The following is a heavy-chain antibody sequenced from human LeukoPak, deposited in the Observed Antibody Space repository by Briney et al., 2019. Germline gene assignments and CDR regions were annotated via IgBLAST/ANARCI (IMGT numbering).Heavy chain of an antibody. V-gene: IGHV4-59*11. D-gene: IGHD3-10*01. CDR1: GSSINSHY. CDR2: VFNGGST. CDR3: ASRPADSTWFGVFDY. J-gene: IGHJ4*02. Sequence: PSETLSLTCSLSGSSINSHYWSWIRQSPGKGLEWIGYVFNGGSTNYNPSLKSRVTMSLDTSSDQFSLRLSSVTAADTAIYYCASRPADSTWFGVFDYWSQGTLVTVSS.